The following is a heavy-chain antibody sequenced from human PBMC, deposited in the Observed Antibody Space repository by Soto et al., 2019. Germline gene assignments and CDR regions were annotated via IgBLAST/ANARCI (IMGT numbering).Heavy chain of an antibody. CDR3: ARSIVVVTALDY. V-gene: IGHV1-3*05. J-gene: IGHJ4*02. CDR1: GYTFTSYA. Sequence: QVQLVQGGAEEKKPGASVKVSCKASGYTFTSYAMHWVRQAPGQRLEWMGWINAGNGNTKYSQKFQGRVTITRDTSASTAYMELSSLRSEDTAVYYCARSIVVVTALDYWGQGTLVTVSS. D-gene: IGHD2-21*02. CDR2: INAGNGNT.